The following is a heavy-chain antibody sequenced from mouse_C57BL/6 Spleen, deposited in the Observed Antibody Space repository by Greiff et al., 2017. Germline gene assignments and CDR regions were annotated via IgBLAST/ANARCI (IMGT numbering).Heavy chain of an antibody. J-gene: IGHJ4*01. Sequence: QVQLQQPGAELVRPGSSVKLSCKASGYTFTSYWMHWVKQRPIQGLEWIGNIDPSDSETHYNQKFKDKATLTVDKSSSTAYMQLSSLTSEDSAVYYCARISYDYAMDYWGQGTSVTVSS. CDR3: ARISYDYAMDY. D-gene: IGHD1-1*01. CDR1: GYTFTSYW. CDR2: IDPSDSET. V-gene: IGHV1-52*01.